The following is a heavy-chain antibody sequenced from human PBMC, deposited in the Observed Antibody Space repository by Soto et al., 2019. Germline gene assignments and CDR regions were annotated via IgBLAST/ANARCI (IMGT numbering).Heavy chain of an antibody. CDR3: ARVPPSITFGGIIAYYFDY. D-gene: IGHD3-16*02. V-gene: IGHV4-59*01. Sequence: SETLSLTSTVSGGSISSYDWSWIRQPPGKGLEWIGYIYYSGSTNYNPSLKSRVTISVDTSKNQFSLKLSSVTAADTAVYYCARVPPSITFGGIIAYYFDYWGQGTLVTVSS. J-gene: IGHJ4*02. CDR1: GGSISSYD. CDR2: IYYSGST.